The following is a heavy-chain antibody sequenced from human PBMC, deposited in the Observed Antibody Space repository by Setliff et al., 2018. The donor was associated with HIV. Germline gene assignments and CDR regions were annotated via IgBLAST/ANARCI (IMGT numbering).Heavy chain of an antibody. CDR1: GASISTPNYY. D-gene: IGHD1-26*01. Sequence: PSETLSLTCTVSGASISTPNYYWSWIRQHPGKGLEFIGCIYDSGSSHYNPSLKSRVTISVDTSKNQFSLKLSSVTAADTAVYYCARTYGNWFHPWGQGTLVTSPQ. V-gene: IGHV4-39*07. CDR3: ARTYGNWFHP. CDR2: IYDSGSS. J-gene: IGHJ5*02.